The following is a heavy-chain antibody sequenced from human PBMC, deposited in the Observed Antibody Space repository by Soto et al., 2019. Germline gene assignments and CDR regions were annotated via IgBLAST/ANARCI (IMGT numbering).Heavy chain of an antibody. Sequence: PGESLKISCKGSGYSFTSYWIGWVRQMPGKGLEWMGIIYPGDSDTRYSPSFQGQVTISADKSISTAYLQWSSLKASDTAMYYCARSYCSGGSCYVLVFDYWGQGTLVTVSS. V-gene: IGHV5-51*01. D-gene: IGHD2-15*01. J-gene: IGHJ4*02. CDR2: IYPGDSDT. CDR3: ARSYCSGGSCYVLVFDY. CDR1: GYSFTSYW.